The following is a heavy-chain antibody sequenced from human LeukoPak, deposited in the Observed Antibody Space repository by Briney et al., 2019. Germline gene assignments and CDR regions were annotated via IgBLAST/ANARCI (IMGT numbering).Heavy chain of an antibody. D-gene: IGHD4-11*01. Sequence: GGSLRLSCAASGFTFSSYAMTWVRQAPGKGLQWVSTVSGGGDNSYFADSVKGRFTISRDNSNNTLYLQMNSLRAEDTAVYYCTREDHSNYNYWGQGTLVTVSS. V-gene: IGHV3-23*01. CDR3: TREDHSNYNY. CDR1: GFTFSSYA. CDR2: VSGGGDNS. J-gene: IGHJ4*02.